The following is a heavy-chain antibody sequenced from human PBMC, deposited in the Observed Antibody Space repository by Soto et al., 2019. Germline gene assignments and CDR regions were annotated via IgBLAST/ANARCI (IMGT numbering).Heavy chain of an antibody. D-gene: IGHD5-12*01. CDR1: GFTFTSSA. CDR2: IVVGSGNT. J-gene: IGHJ4*02. Sequence: ASVKVSCKASGFTFTSSAMQWVRQARGQRLEWIGWIVVGSGNTNYAQKFQERVTITRDMSTSTAYMELSSLRSEDTAVYYCAASVATILPGDYWGQGTLVTVSS. V-gene: IGHV1-58*02. CDR3: AASVATILPGDY.